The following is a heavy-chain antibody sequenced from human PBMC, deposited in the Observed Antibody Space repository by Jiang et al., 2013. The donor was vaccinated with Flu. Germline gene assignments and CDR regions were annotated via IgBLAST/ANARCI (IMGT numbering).Heavy chain of an antibody. J-gene: IGHJ4*02. Sequence: ASGFTFNNAWMNWVRQAPGKGLEWVGRIKSKTDGGTTDYAAPVKGRFTISRDDSKNTLYLQMNSLKTEDTAVYFCTTTGLGLKGWIQPGLLDYWGQGTLVTVSS. V-gene: IGHV3-15*01. CDR2: IKSKTDGGTT. CDR1: GFTFNNAW. CDR3: TTTGLGLKGWIQPGLLDY. D-gene: IGHD5-18*01.